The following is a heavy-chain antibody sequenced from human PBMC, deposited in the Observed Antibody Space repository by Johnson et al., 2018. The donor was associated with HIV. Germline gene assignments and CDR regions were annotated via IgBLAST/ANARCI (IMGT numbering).Heavy chain of an antibody. J-gene: IGHJ3*02. CDR1: EFTFANYA. V-gene: IGHV3-23*04. D-gene: IGHD2-21*01. Sequence: VQLVESGGGLVKPGGSLRLSCEASEFTFANYAMSWVRQAPGKGLEWVSAISGSGGSTYYADSVKGRFTISRDNSKNTLYLQMNSLRAEDTTVYYCARPRRLFEGHDAFDIWGQGTMVTVSS. CDR3: ARPRRLFEGHDAFDI. CDR2: ISGSGGST.